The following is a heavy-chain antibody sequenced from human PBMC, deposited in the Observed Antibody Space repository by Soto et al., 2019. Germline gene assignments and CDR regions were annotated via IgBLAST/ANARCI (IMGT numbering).Heavy chain of an antibody. CDR1: GFTFSSYA. V-gene: IGHV3-7*03. CDR2: IKQDGSDK. D-gene: IGHD3-10*01. J-gene: IGHJ4*02. CDR3: ARESVGSGRSYRLSNNFDC. Sequence: GGYLRLSHTASGFTFSSYAMSWVRQAPGKGLEWVANIKQDGSDKYYVDSVKGRFTISRDNSKNSLYLQRNSPRAEDTAVHYCARESVGSGRSYRLSNNFDCWGQGT.